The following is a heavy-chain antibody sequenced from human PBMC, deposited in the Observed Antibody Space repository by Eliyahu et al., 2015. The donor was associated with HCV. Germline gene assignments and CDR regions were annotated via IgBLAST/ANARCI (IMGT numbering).Heavy chain of an antibody. D-gene: IGHD6-19*01. J-gene: IGHJ4*02. Sequence: QVQLVESGGGVVQPGRSLRLXCAASGFTFSSYGMHWVRQAPGKGLEWVAVIWYDGSNKYYADSVKGRFTISRDNSKNTLYLQMNSLRAEDTAVYYCAREGYSSGWCFDYWGQGTLVTVSS. CDR3: AREGYSSGWCFDY. CDR1: GFTFSSYG. CDR2: IWYDGSNK. V-gene: IGHV3-33*01.